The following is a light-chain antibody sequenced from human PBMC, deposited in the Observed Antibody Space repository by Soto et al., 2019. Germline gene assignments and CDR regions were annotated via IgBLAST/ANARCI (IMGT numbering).Light chain of an antibody. CDR3: SSYTTNKTLL. Sequence: QSALTQPASVSGSPGKSITISCTGTSSDVGAYNFVSWYQQHPGKAPKLIFYEVSNRPPGLSDRFSGSKSGTTASLTISGLQAEDEADYFCSSYTTNKTLLFGGGTKVTVL. CDR1: SSDVGAYNF. V-gene: IGLV2-14*01. J-gene: IGLJ2*01. CDR2: EVS.